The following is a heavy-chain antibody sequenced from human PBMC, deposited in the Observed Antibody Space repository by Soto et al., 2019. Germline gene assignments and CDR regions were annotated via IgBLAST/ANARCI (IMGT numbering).Heavy chain of an antibody. V-gene: IGHV3-11*01. CDR1: GFTFSDYY. CDR2: ISSSGSTI. D-gene: IGHD3-10*01. CDR3: ASDPYYYASEY. J-gene: IGHJ4*01. Sequence: QVQLVESGGGLVKPGGSLRLSCAASGFTFSDYYMTWIRQAPGKGLEWVAYISSSGSTIYYADSVKGRFTVSRDNAKNSLNLQMNSLRAEDTAVYYCASDPYYYASEYWGQEPWSPSPQ.